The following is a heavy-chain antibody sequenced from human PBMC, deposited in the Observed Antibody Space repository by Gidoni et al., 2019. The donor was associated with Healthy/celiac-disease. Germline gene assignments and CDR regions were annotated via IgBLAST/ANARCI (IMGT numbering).Heavy chain of an antibody. CDR3: ARDCSEAAAGIGGY. CDR1: GFTFTSYA. Sequence: QVQLVESGGGVVQPGRSLRLSCAASGFTFTSYAMHWVRQAPGKGLEWVAVISYDGSNKYYADSVKGRFTISRDNSKNTLYLQMNSLRAEDTAVYYCARDCSEAAAGIGGYWGQGTLVTVSS. D-gene: IGHD6-13*01. CDR2: ISYDGSNK. V-gene: IGHV3-30-3*01. J-gene: IGHJ4*02.